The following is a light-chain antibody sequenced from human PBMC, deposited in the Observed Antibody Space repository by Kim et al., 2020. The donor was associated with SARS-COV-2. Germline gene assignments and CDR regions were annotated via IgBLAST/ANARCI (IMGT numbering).Light chain of an antibody. Sequence: SPGAGATLSCRASQSVDSRYIAWYQQKSGQAPRLFIYAASSRATGIPDRFSGSGSGTDFTLTISRLEPEDFAVYYCQYYRGAPVTFGGGTKVDIK. V-gene: IGKV3-20*01. CDR1: QSVDSRY. CDR3: QYYRGAPVT. J-gene: IGKJ4*01. CDR2: AAS.